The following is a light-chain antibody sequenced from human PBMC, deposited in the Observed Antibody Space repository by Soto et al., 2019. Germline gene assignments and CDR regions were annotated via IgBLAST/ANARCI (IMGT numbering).Light chain of an antibody. CDR1: SSNIGSNY. V-gene: IGLV1-47*01. CDR3: AAWDDSLSVV. Sequence: QAMVTQPPSASGTPGQRVTISCSGSSSNIGSNYVYWYQQLPGTAPKLLIYRNNQRPSGVPDRFSGSKSGTSASLAISGLRSEDEADYYCAAWDDSLSVVFGGGTKLTVL. CDR2: RNN. J-gene: IGLJ2*01.